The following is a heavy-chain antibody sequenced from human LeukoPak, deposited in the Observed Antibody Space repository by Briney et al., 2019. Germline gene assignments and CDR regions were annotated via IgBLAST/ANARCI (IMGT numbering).Heavy chain of an antibody. Sequence: GGSLRLSCAASGFTFSDYEMNWVRQAPGKGLEWVAVIWYDGSNKYYADSVKGRFTISRDNSKNTLYLQMNSLRAEDTAVYYCATEGGSLEKINYWGQGTLVTVSS. CDR1: GFTFSDYE. CDR2: IWYDGSNK. D-gene: IGHD5-24*01. J-gene: IGHJ4*02. CDR3: ATEGGSLEKINY. V-gene: IGHV3-33*08.